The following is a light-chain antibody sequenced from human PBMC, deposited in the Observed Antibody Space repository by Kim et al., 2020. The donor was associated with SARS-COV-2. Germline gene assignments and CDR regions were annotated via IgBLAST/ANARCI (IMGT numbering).Light chain of an antibody. CDR2: STN. Sequence: GGTATLTCGLSSGSVSTSYYPSWYQQTPGQAPRTLIYSTNTRSSGVPDRFSGSILGNKAALTITGAQADDESDYYCVLYMGSGIWVFGGGTKVTVL. CDR1: SGSVSTSYY. CDR3: VLYMGSGIWV. J-gene: IGLJ3*02. V-gene: IGLV8-61*01.